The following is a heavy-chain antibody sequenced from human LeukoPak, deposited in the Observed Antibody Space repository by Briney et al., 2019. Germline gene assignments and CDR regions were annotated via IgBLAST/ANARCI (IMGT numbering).Heavy chain of an antibody. CDR2: MYYSGST. CDR3: ARAQSNQMATKI. CDR1: GGSISSYY. J-gene: IGHJ4*02. Sequence: SETLSLTCTVSGGSISSYYWSWIRQPPGKGLEWIGSMYYSGSTYYNPSLKSRVTISVDTSKDQFSLKVSSVTAADTAVYYCARAQSNQMATKIWGQGTLVTVSS. V-gene: IGHV4-59*12. D-gene: IGHD5-24*01.